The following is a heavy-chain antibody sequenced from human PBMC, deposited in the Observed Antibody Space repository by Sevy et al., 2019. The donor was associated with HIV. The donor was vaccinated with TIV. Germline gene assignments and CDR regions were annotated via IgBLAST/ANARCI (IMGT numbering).Heavy chain of an antibody. V-gene: IGHV3-48*02. Sequence: GGSLRLPCAASGFTFSSYSMNWVRQAPGKGLEWVSYISSSSSTIYYADSVKGRFTISRDNAKNSLYLQMNSLRDEDTAVYYCARARQYYYGSGSYYLGDYWGQGTLVTVSS. CDR1: GFTFSSYS. D-gene: IGHD3-10*01. CDR3: ARARQYYYGSGSYYLGDY. J-gene: IGHJ4*02. CDR2: ISSSSSTI.